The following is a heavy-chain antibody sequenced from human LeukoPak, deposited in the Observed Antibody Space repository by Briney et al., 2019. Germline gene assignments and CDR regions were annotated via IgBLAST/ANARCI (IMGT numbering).Heavy chain of an antibody. CDR3: ARSTVESEY. Sequence: SHTLSLLHTASAGSISSYHRRWIRQPAGKALECIARISTSGRTNYNPSLKSRVTMSVDTSKNQFSLKLSSVTAADAAVYYCARSTVESEYWGQGTLVTVSS. J-gene: IGHJ4*02. CDR2: ISTSGRT. D-gene: IGHD4-23*01. V-gene: IGHV4-4*07. CDR1: AGSISSYH.